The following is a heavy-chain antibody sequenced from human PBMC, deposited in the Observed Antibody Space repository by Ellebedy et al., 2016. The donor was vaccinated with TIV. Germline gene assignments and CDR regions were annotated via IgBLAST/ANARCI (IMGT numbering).Heavy chain of an antibody. J-gene: IGHJ4*02. CDR2: IWYDGTNK. Sequence: GESLKISCAASGFTFSSYGMHWVRQAPGKGLEWVAFIWYDGTNKYYADSVKGRFTLSRDNSKNTLYLQMNSLRAEDTAMYYCAKGTGGDYWGQGTLVTVSS. CDR3: AKGTGGDY. V-gene: IGHV3-30*02. D-gene: IGHD1-1*01. CDR1: GFTFSSYG.